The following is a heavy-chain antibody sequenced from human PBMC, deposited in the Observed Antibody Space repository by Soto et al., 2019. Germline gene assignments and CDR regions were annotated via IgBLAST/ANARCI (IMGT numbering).Heavy chain of an antibody. D-gene: IGHD3-10*01. J-gene: IGHJ3*02. CDR1: GFTFDDYG. CDR3: ATTPVGDGSGLGDAFDI. Sequence: GGSLRLSCAASGFTFDDYGMSWVRQAPGKGLEWASGINWNGGSTGYADSVKGRFTISRDNAKNSLYLQMNSLRAEDTALYYCATTPVGDGSGLGDAFDIWGQGTMVTVSS. CDR2: INWNGGST. V-gene: IGHV3-20*04.